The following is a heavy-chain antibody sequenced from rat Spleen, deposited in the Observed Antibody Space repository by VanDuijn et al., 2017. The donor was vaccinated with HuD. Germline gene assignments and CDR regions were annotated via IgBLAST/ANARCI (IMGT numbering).Heavy chain of an antibody. CDR2: ITNTGGST. Sequence: EVQLVESGGGLVQPGRSLKLSCAASGFTFSDHYMAWIRQAPGKGLEWVASITNTGGSTYYPDSVKGRFTISRDNAKSTLYLQLDSLRSEDTATYYCTTTWNFAYWGQGVMVTVSS. CDR3: TTTWNFAY. V-gene: IGHV5-20*01. CDR1: GFTFSDHY. J-gene: IGHJ2*01.